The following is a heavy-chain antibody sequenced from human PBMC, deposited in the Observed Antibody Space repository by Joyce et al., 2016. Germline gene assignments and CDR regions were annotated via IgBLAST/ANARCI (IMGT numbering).Heavy chain of an antibody. V-gene: IGHV3-7*03. Sequence: EVYLVESGGGLVQPGGSLRLSCAACGFSFSYFWMDWVRQARGKGLWWVGQINEDGSEKNYMDSLRGRFTITRDNAKNSVDMQINSLRVEDTAVYYCTRGSGTGWFDPWGQGTLVTVSS. J-gene: IGHJ5*02. CDR2: INEDGSEK. CDR3: TRGSGTGWFDP. CDR1: GFSFSYFW. D-gene: IGHD6-13*01.